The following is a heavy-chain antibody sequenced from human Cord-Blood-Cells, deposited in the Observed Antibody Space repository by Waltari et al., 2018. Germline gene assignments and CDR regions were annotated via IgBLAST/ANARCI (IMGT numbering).Heavy chain of an antibody. D-gene: IGHD3-16*01. V-gene: IGHV1-8*03. J-gene: IGHJ4*02. CDR3: ARGMGEMGGVQGY. CDR1: GYTFTSSD. CDR2: MNPNSGNT. Sequence: QVQLVQSGAEVKKPGASVKVSCKASGYTFTSSDINWVRQATGKGLEWIGWMNPNSGNTGYAQKFQGRVTITRNTSISTAYMELSSLRSEDTAVYYCARGMGEMGGVQGYWGQGTLVTVSS.